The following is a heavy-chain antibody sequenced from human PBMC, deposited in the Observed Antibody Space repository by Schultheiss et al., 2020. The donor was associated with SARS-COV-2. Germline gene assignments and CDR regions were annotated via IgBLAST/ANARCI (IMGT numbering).Heavy chain of an antibody. CDR2: IYYSGST. CDR3: ARERGSLRYFDWTPKGFDY. D-gene: IGHD3-9*01. Sequence: SETLSLTCTVSGGSISSYYWSWIRQPPGKGLEWIGYIYYSGSTNYNPSLKSRVTISVDTSKNQFSLKLSSVTAADTAVYYCARERGSLRYFDWTPKGFDYWGQGTLVTVSS. CDR1: GGSISSYY. V-gene: IGHV4-59*01. J-gene: IGHJ4*02.